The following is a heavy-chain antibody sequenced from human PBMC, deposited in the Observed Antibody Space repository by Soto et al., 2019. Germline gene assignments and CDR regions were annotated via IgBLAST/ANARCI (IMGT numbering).Heavy chain of an antibody. Sequence: PSETLSLTCTVSGGSISSGDYYWSWIRQPPGKGLEWIGYIYYSGSTYYNPSLKSRVTISVDTSKNQFSLKLSSVTAADTAVYYCARSSGYYSHWFDPWGQGTLVTVSS. CDR2: IYYSGST. D-gene: IGHD3-22*01. V-gene: IGHV4-30-4*01. CDR3: ARSSGYYSHWFDP. CDR1: GGSISSGDYY. J-gene: IGHJ5*02.